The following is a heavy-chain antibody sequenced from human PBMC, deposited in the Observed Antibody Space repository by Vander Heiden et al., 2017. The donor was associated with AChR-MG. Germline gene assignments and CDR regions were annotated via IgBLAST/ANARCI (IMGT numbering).Heavy chain of an antibody. D-gene: IGHD3-10*01. Sequence: ELQLVASGGGLVQPGGSLSFSCAASGFTLRSYEMNWVRQAPGKGLEWVSYISSSGSTIYYADSVKGRFTISRDNAKNSLYLQMNSLRAEDTAVYYCAREVRGSGSYYPDYWGQGTLVTVSS. V-gene: IGHV3-48*03. CDR3: AREVRGSGSYYPDY. CDR2: ISSSGSTI. J-gene: IGHJ4*02. CDR1: GFTLRSYE.